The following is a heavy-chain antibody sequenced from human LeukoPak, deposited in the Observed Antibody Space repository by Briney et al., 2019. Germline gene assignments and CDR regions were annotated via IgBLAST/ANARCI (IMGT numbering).Heavy chain of an antibody. CDR2: IYYSGST. CDR3: ARTKRSSGWYEFNY. Sequence: KPSETLSLTCTVSGGSISSYYWSWIRQPPGKGLEWIGYIYYSGSTNYNPSLKSRVTISVDTSKNQFSLKLSSVTAADTAVYYCARTKRSSGWYEFNYWGQGTLVTVSS. D-gene: IGHD6-19*01. CDR1: GGSISSYY. J-gene: IGHJ4*02. V-gene: IGHV4-59*08.